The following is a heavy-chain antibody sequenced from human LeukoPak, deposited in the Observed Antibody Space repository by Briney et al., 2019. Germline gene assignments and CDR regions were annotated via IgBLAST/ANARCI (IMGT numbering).Heavy chain of an antibody. D-gene: IGHD6-19*01. V-gene: IGHV4-59*08. CDR3: ARRGSGWFYLDY. J-gene: IGHJ4*02. CDR1: GGSISRNY. CDR2: IYDNGSA. Sequence: PSETLSLTCIVSGGSISRNYWNWIRQPPGEGLEWIGYIYDNGSAKYNPSLKSRVTMSVDMSRKQFSLRLSSVTAADTAVYYCARRGSGWFYLDYWGQGTLVTVSS.